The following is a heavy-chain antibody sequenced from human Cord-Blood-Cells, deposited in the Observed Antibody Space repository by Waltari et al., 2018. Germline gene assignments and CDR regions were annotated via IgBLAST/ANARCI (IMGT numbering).Heavy chain of an antibody. V-gene: IGHV4-34*01. J-gene: IGHJ5*02. CDR2: INHSGST. Sequence: QVQLQQLGAGLLKPSETLSLTCAVQGGSFRGYSWCWISPPPGKGLEWIGEINHSGSTNYNPSLKSRVTISVDTSKNQFSLKLSSVTAADTAVYYCARHRPSSWYHGWFDPWGQGTLVTVSS. D-gene: IGHD6-13*01. CDR3: ARHRPSSWYHGWFDP. CDR1: GGSFRGYS.